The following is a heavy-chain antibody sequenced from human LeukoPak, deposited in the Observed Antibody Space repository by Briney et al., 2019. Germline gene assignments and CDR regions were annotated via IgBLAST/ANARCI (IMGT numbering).Heavy chain of an antibody. Sequence: GGSLRLSCAASGFTFSSYWMSWVRQAPGKGLEWVANIKQDGSEKYYVDSVKGRFTISRDNAKNSLYLQMNSLRAEDTAVYYCARSRLGCSSTSCYTTEPDFDYWGQGTLVTVSS. CDR3: ARSRLGCSSTSCYTTEPDFDY. D-gene: IGHD2-2*02. J-gene: IGHJ4*02. CDR1: GFTFSSYW. V-gene: IGHV3-7*01. CDR2: IKQDGSEK.